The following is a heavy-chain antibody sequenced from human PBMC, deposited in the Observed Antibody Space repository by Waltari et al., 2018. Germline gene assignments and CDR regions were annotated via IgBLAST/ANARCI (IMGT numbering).Heavy chain of an antibody. D-gene: IGHD4-17*01. V-gene: IGHV3-48*01. Sequence: EVQLVESGGGLAQPGGSLRLSCEASGFTFKNYAMNWVRQAPGKGLEWVAYIATGSNRLYYANSVKGRFTISRDNAKESLFLQMNSLRAEDTALYFCAREPTVTGENYFDSWGQGALVSVSS. J-gene: IGHJ4*02. CDR3: AREPTVTGENYFDS. CDR1: GFTFKNYA. CDR2: IATGSNRL.